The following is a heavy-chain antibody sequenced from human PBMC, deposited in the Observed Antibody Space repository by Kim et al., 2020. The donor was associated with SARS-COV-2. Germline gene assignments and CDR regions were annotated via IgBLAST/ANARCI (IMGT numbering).Heavy chain of an antibody. V-gene: IGHV4-59*01. CDR3: ARIVGPRWFNFDY. Sequence: SETLSLTCTVSGGSISSYYWSWIRQPPGKGLEWIGYIYYSGSTNYNPSLKSRVTISVDTSKNQFSLKLSSVTAADTAVYYCARIVGPRWFNFDYWGQGTLVTVSS. CDR1: GGSISSYY. CDR2: IYYSGST. D-gene: IGHD2-15*01. J-gene: IGHJ4*02.